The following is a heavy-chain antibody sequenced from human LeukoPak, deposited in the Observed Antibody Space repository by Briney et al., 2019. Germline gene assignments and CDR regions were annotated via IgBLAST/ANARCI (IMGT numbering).Heavy chain of an antibody. Sequence: ASVKVSCKASGYTFTSYDINWVRQATGQGLEWMGWMNPNSGNTGYAQKFQGRVTMTRNTSISTAYMELSSLRSEDTAVYYCASGLSLHYYYGMDVWGQGTTVTVSS. V-gene: IGHV1-8*01. CDR3: ASGLSLHYYYGMDV. CDR2: MNPNSGNT. CDR1: GYTFTSYD. J-gene: IGHJ6*02.